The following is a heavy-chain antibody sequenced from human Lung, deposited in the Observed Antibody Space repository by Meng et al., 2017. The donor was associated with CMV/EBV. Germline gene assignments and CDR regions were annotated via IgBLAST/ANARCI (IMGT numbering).Heavy chain of an antibody. Sequence: QVQLAQSGAEVKEPGAAVKLTCKTSGYTFIDYHIHWVRQAPGQGLEWMGWISPYNGDTIYARDFQGWVTMTRDTSNRTLYMEVCRLRFDDTAVYYCARAIVKNGKRQFDYWGQGTLVTVSS. D-gene: IGHD1-1*01. CDR2: ISPYNGDT. J-gene: IGHJ4*02. CDR1: GYTFIDYH. CDR3: ARAIVKNGKRQFDY. V-gene: IGHV1-2*04.